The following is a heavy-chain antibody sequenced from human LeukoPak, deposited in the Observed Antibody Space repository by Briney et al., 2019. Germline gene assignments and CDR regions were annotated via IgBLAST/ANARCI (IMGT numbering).Heavy chain of an antibody. J-gene: IGHJ6*02. CDR3: ARRGDYGDSLSYYTMDV. D-gene: IGHD4-17*01. CDR2: IDPSGGGT. Sequence: ASVKVSCKASGYTFTSYFMHWVRQAPGQGLEWMGIIDPSGGGTSYAQKFQGRVTMTRDTSTSTVYMELSSLRSEDTAVYYCARRGDYGDSLSYYTMDVWGQGTTVTVSS. V-gene: IGHV1-46*01. CDR1: GYTFTSYF.